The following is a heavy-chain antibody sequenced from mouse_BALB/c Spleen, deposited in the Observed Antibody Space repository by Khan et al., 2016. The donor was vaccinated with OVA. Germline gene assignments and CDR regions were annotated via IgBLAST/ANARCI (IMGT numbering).Heavy chain of an antibody. CDR2: ISYSGST. CDR3: ARESSRYNYAMDY. V-gene: IGHV3-2*02. CDR1: GYSITSDYA. D-gene: IGHD1-1*01. Sequence: EVQLVESGPGLVKPSQSLSLTCTVTGYSITSDYAWNWIRQFPGNKLEWMGYISYSGSTNYNPALKSRISITRDTSKNQFFLQLNSVTTEDTATYYCARESSRYNYAMDYLGQGTSVTVSS. J-gene: IGHJ4*01.